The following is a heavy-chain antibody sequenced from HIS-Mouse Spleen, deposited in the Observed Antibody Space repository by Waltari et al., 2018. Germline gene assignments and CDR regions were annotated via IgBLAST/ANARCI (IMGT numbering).Heavy chain of an antibody. CDR1: GFTFVDYA. D-gene: IGHD6-13*01. CDR3: AREIPYSSSWYDWYFDL. CDR2: ISWNSGSI. Sequence: EVQLVESGGGLVQPGRSLRLSCAASGFTFVDYAMHWVRQAPGKGLEWVSGISWNSGSIGYADSVKGRFTISRDNAKNSLYLQMNSLRAEDTALYYCAREIPYSSSWYDWYFDLWGRGTLGTVSS. V-gene: IGHV3-9*01. J-gene: IGHJ2*01.